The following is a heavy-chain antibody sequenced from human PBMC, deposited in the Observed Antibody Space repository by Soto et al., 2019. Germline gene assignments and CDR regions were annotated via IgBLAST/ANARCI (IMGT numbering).Heavy chain of an antibody. J-gene: IGHJ4*02. D-gene: IGHD1-20*01. V-gene: IGHV2-5*02. CDR2: IYWDDDK. CDR1: GFSLTTRPMG. CDR3: ANSGGGYDWNDGDFDY. Sequence: QITLKESGPTLVKPTQTLTLTCSFSGFSLTTRPMGVGWIRQPPGKALECLALIYWDDDKRYNPSLRSRLATTKDTPKTQGVLKLTTVNLMDTAKYFCANSGGGYDWNDGDFDYWGQGALVTVSS.